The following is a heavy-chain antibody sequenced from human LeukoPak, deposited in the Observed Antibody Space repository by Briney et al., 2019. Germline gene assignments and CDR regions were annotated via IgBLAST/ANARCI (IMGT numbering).Heavy chain of an antibody. Sequence: PGGSLRLSCAASGVTLSTYAMSWARQAPGKGLEWVSVIYSGGSTYYADSVKGRFTISRDNSKNTLYLQMNSLRAEDTAVYYCARWVRGFDPWGQGTLVTVSS. CDR1: GVTLSTYA. J-gene: IGHJ5*02. V-gene: IGHV3-53*01. D-gene: IGHD2-21*01. CDR2: IYSGGST. CDR3: ARWVRGFDP.